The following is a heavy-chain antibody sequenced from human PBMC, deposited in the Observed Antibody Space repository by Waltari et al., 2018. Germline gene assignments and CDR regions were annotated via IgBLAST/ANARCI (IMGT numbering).Heavy chain of an antibody. CDR2: ISGSGGST. CDR3: AKASYSGSYYFDC. V-gene: IGHV3-23*04. Sequence: EVQLVESGGGLVQPGGSLRLSCAASGFTFSSQAMSWVRQAPGKGLEWVSAISGSGGSTYYIDSVKGRFTISRDNSKNTLSLQMNSLRAEDTAVYYYAKASYSGSYYFDCWGQGTLVTVSS. CDR1: GFTFSSQA. D-gene: IGHD1-26*01. J-gene: IGHJ4*02.